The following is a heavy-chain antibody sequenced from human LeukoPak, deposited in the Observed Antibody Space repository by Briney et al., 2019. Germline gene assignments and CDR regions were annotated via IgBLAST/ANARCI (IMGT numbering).Heavy chain of an antibody. CDR1: GGSISSYY. D-gene: IGHD5-18*01. CDR3: ARLGYSYGLGAYYYYYYMDV. J-gene: IGHJ6*03. V-gene: IGHV4-59*01. Sequence: PSETLSLTXTVSGGSISSYYWSWIRQPPGKGLEWIGYIYYSGSTNYNPSLKSRVTISVDTSKNQFSLKLSSVTAADTAVYYCARLGYSYGLGAYYYYYYMDVWGKGTTVTVSS. CDR2: IYYSGST.